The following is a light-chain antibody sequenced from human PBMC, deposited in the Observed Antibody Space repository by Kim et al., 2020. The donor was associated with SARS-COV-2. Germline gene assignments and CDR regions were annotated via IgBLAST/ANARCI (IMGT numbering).Light chain of an antibody. V-gene: IGKV1-39*01. CDR2: ASS. Sequence: APVGDRATITCRASQSIRNYLNWYQQKPGKAPKLLIYASSSLQSGVPSSFSGSGSGKDFALTISSLQPDDFAGYYCQQSFSTPQTFGQGTKVYIK. CDR1: QSIRNY. J-gene: IGKJ1*01. CDR3: QQSFSTPQT.